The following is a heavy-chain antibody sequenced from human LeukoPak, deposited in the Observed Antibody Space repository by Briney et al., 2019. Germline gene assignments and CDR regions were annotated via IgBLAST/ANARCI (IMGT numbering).Heavy chain of an antibody. CDR3: ARRVVRGGFDY. D-gene: IGHD3-10*01. CDR1: GGSISSYY. V-gene: IGHV4-34*01. CDR2: INHSGST. Sequence: PSETLSLTCTVSGGSISSYYWSRIRQPPGKGLEWIGEINHSGSTNYNPSLKSRVTISVDTSKNQFSLKLSPVTAADTAVYYWARRVVRGGFDYWGQGTLVTVSS. J-gene: IGHJ4*02.